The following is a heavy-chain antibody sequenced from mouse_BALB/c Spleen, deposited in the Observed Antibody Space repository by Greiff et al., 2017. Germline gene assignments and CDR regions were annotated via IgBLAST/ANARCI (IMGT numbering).Heavy chain of an antibody. CDR1: GYTFTSYW. J-gene: IGHJ2*01. Sequence: QLQQSGAELAKPGASVKMSCKASGYTFTSYWMHWVKQRPGQGLEWIGYINPSTGYTEYNQKFKDKATLTADKSSSTAYMQLSSLTSEDSAVYYCARRLRQGYYFDYWGQGTTLTVSS. V-gene: IGHV1-7*01. CDR2: INPSTGYT. D-gene: IGHD2-4*01. CDR3: ARRLRQGYYFDY.